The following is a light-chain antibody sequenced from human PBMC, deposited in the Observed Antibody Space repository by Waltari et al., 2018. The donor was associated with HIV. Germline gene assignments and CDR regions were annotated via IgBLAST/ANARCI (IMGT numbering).Light chain of an antibody. CDR1: CSDVGGYNY. J-gene: IGLJ2*01. V-gene: IGLV2-8*01. CDR2: QVN. Sequence: QSALTQPPSASGSPGQSVTISCTGTCSDVGGYNYVSCYQQHPGKAPKLMIYQVNKRPSGVPARFSGTKSGNRASLTVSGLQAEDEADYYCSSFAGSNNLMVFGGGTKLTVL. CDR3: SSFAGSNNLMV.